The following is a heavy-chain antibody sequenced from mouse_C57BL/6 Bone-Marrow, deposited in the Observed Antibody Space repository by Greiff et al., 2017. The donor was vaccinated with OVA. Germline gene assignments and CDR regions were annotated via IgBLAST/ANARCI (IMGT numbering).Heavy chain of an antibody. Sequence: QVQLQQPGAELVMPGASVKLSCKASGYTFTSYWLHWVKQRPGQCLEWIGEIDPSDSYTNYTQKFKGKSTLTVDKSSSTAYMQLSSLTSEDSAVYYCARSPITTVIDYAMDYWGQGTSVTVSS. CDR3: ARSPITTVIDYAMDY. D-gene: IGHD1-1*01. CDR1: GYTFTSYW. J-gene: IGHJ4*01. CDR2: IDPSDSYT. V-gene: IGHV1-69*01.